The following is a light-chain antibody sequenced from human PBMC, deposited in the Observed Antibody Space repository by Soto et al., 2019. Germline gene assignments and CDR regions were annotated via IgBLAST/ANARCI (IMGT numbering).Light chain of an antibody. CDR3: QQYSHLIT. V-gene: IGKV1-33*01. CDR1: QDISNY. CDR2: DAS. Sequence: DIQMTQSPSSLSASVGDRLTITCQASQDISNYLNWYQQKLGKAPKFLIYDASNLETGVPSRFSGSGSGTDFTFTISSLQPEDIATYYCQQYSHLITFGQGTRLEIK. J-gene: IGKJ5*01.